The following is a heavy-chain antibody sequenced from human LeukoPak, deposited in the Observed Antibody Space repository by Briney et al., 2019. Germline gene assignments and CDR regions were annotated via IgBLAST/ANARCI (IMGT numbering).Heavy chain of an antibody. CDR3: TPINYYDSSVLFDY. Sequence: PGGSLRLSCAASGFTFSNAWMSWVRQAPGKGLEWVGRIKSKTDGGTTDYAAPVKGRFTISRDDSKNTLYLQMNSLKTEDTAVYYCTPINYYDSSVLFDYWGQGTLVTVSS. J-gene: IGHJ4*02. D-gene: IGHD3-22*01. CDR2: IKSKTDGGTT. CDR1: GFTFSNAW. V-gene: IGHV3-15*01.